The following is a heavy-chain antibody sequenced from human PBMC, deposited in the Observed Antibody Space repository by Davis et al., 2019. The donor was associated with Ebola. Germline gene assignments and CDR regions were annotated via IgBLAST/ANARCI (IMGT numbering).Heavy chain of an antibody. V-gene: IGHV3-30-3*02. CDR3: ANVDTALDY. D-gene: IGHD5-18*01. CDR2: ISFDGSNK. Sequence: VRQAPGKGLEWVAVISFDGSNKFYADSVKGRFTISRDNSKNTLYLQMNSLRAEDTAVYYCANVDTALDYWGQGTLVTVSS. J-gene: IGHJ4*02.